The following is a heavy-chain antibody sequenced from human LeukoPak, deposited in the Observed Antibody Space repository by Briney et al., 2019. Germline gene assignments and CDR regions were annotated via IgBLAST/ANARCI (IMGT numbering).Heavy chain of an antibody. CDR2: IYYSGST. Sequence: PSQTLSLTCTVSGGSISSGDYYWSWIRQPPGKGLEWIGYIYYSGSTYYNPSLKSRVTISVDTSKNQVSLKLSSVTAADTAVYYCARAWGSGAFDIWGQGTMVTVSS. CDR3: ARAWGSGAFDI. J-gene: IGHJ3*02. V-gene: IGHV4-30-4*08. D-gene: IGHD7-27*01. CDR1: GGSISSGDYY.